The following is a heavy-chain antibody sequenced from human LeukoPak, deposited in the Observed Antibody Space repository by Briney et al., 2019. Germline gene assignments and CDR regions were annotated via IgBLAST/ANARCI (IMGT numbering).Heavy chain of an antibody. J-gene: IGHJ4*02. CDR1: GFTVSSNY. CDR2: IYSGGST. D-gene: IGHD3-3*01. V-gene: IGHV3-66*02. Sequence: PGGSLRLSCAASGFTVSSNYMSWVRQAPGKGLEWVSVIYSGGSTYYADSVKGRFTISRDNSKNTLYLQMNSLRAEDTAVYYCARAPYYDFWSCYYPFDYWGQGTLVTVSS. CDR3: ARAPYYDFWSCYYPFDY.